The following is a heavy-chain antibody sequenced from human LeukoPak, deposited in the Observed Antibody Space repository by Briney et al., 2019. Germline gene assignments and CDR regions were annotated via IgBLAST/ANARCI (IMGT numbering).Heavy chain of an antibody. J-gene: IGHJ4*02. CDR1: GFTFGDYG. CDR3: AKDLGGYCGSICYPFDY. CDR2: ISWNSGTI. D-gene: IGHD2-21*02. Sequence: QPGGSLRLSCAASGFTFGDYGMHWVRQTPGKGLEWVSGISWNSGTISYADSVKGRFTISRDNTKNSLYLQMNSLRPEDTAFYYCAKDLGGYCGSICYPFDYWGQGTLVTVSS. V-gene: IGHV3-9*01.